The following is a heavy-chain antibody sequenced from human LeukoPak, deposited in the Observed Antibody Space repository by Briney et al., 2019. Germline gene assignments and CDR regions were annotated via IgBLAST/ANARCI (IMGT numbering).Heavy chain of an antibody. CDR2: INPNSGGT. Sequence: GASVKVSCKASGYTFTGYYMHWVRQAPGQGLEWMGWINPNSGGTNYAQKFQGRVTMTRDTSISTAYMELSRLRSDDTAVYYCARTPGLLWFGEFPNWGQGTLVTVSS. CDR3: ARTPGLLWFGEFPN. CDR1: GYTFTGYY. J-gene: IGHJ4*02. V-gene: IGHV1-2*02. D-gene: IGHD3-10*01.